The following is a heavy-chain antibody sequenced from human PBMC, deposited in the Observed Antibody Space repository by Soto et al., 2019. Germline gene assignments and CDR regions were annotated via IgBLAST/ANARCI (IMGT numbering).Heavy chain of an antibody. J-gene: IGHJ5*02. CDR2: ISASGGST. Sequence: GGSLRLSCAASGFTFSNYGMSWVRQAPGKGLEWVSAISASGGSTYYADSVKGRFTISRDNSKNTLYLQMNSLRAEDTAVYYCAAFSIVAAVAIRRWFGPWGQGTLVTVS. CDR1: GFTFSNYG. CDR3: AAFSIVAAVAIRRWFGP. D-gene: IGHD6-13*01. V-gene: IGHV3-23*01.